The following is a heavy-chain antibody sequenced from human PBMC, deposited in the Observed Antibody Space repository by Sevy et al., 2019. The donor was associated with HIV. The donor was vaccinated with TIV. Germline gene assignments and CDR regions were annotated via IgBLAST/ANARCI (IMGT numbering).Heavy chain of an antibody. CDR3: TTAHLDLADIDH. Sequence: GGSLRLSCAASGLSFSGAWMNWVRQAPGKGLEWVGRIKAKIHGGTTDYAAPVKGRFTISRDDSKNTLYLQMNSLNIDDTAVYYCTTAHLDLADIDHWDQGTLVTVSS. J-gene: IGHJ4*02. V-gene: IGHV3-15*01. CDR1: GLSFSGAW. CDR2: IKAKIHGGTT.